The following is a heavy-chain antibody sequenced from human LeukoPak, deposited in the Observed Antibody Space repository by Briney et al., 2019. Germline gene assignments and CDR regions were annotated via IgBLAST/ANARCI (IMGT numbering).Heavy chain of an antibody. D-gene: IGHD3-3*01. Sequence: PSETLSLTCTVSGASFTHYYWSWIRQPPGKGLEWIGFIYYSGNTDYNPSLKSRVTISVDSPKSQFSLQLSSVTAADPAVYYCARHFGNYYTNNYFDPWGQGTLVTVSS. CDR1: GASFTHYY. CDR2: IYYSGNT. V-gene: IGHV4-59*08. CDR3: ARHFGNYYTNNYFDP. J-gene: IGHJ5*02.